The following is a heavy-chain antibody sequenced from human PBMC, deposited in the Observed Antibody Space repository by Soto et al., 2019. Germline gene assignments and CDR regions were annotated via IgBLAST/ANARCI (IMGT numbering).Heavy chain of an antibody. CDR1: GFTFGNYA. D-gene: IGHD2-15*01. CDR2: IGGSGTTS. CDR3: AKDPICSGDSCYSDAY. V-gene: IGHV3-23*01. Sequence: GGSLRLSCAASGFTFGNYAMSWVRQAPGKGLEWVSVIGGSGTTSYYADSVKGRFTISRDNSKNTLYLQMNSLRAEDTAVYYCAKDPICSGDSCYSDAYWGQGTLVTVSS. J-gene: IGHJ4*02.